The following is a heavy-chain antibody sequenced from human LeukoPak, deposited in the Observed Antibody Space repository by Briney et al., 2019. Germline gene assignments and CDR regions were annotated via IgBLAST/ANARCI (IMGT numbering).Heavy chain of an antibody. CDR3: ATGRGDYLPYWYFDL. V-gene: IGHV1-24*01. CDR1: GYTLTELS. Sequence: ASVKVSCKVSGYTLTELSMHWVRQAPGEGLEWMGGFDPEDGETTYAQKFQGRVTMTEDTSTDTAYMELSSLRSEDTAVYYCATGRGDYLPYWYFDLWGRGTLVTVSS. CDR2: FDPEDGET. J-gene: IGHJ2*01. D-gene: IGHD4-17*01.